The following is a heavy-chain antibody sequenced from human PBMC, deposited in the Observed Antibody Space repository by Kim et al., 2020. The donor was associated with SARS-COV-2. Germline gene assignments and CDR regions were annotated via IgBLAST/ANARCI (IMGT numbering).Heavy chain of an antibody. V-gene: IGHV3-23*01. D-gene: IGHD3-22*01. J-gene: IGHJ1*01. CDR3: AKDYKATMNQGYFQH. Sequence: DSVKGRFTISRDNSKNTLYLQMNSLRAEDTAVYYCAKDYKATMNQGYFQHWGQGTLVTVSS.